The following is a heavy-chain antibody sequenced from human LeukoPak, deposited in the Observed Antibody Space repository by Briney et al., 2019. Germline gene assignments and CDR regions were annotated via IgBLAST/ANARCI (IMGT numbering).Heavy chain of an antibody. J-gene: IGHJ4*02. CDR2: INPSGGST. CDR3: ARVLPPRHTIFGVVVMGFDY. V-gene: IGHV1-46*01. D-gene: IGHD3-3*01. Sequence: ASVSVSCKASGYTFTSYYMHWVRQAPGQGLEWMGIINPSGGSTSYAQKFQGRVTMTRDTSTSTVYMELSSLRSDDTAVYYCARVLPPRHTIFGVVVMGFDYWGQGTLVTVSS. CDR1: GYTFTSYY.